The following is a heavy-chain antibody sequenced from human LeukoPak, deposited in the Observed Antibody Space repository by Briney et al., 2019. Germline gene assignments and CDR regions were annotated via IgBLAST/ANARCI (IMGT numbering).Heavy chain of an antibody. V-gene: IGHV1-18*01. CDR2: ISAYNGNT. D-gene: IGHD3-10*01. J-gene: IGHJ6*01. CDR3: ARDEAVLWFGELSGGYYYYGMDV. Sequence: ASVKVSCKASGYTFTSYGISWARQAPGQGLEWMGWISAYNGNTNYAQKLQGRVTMTTDTSTSTAYMELRSLRSDDTAVYYCARDEAVLWFGELSGGYYYYGMDVWGQGTTVTVSS. CDR1: GYTFTSYG.